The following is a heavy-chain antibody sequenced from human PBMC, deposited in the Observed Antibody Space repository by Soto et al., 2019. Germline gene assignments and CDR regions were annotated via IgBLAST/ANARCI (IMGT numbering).Heavy chain of an antibody. CDR3: ARAGVLLWFGQLTWFDH. CDR2: IYHSGST. D-gene: IGHD3-10*01. Sequence: SETLSLTCAVSGGSISSGGYSWSWIRQPPGKGLEWIGYIYHSGSTYYNPSLKSRVTISVDRSKNQFSLKLSSVTAADTAVYYCARAGVLLWFGQLTWFDHWGQGTLVTVSS. J-gene: IGHJ5*02. V-gene: IGHV4-30-2*01. CDR1: GGSISSGGYS.